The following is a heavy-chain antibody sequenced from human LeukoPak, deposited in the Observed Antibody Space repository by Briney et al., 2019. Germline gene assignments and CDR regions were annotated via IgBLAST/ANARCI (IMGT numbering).Heavy chain of an antibody. CDR3: ARVVHPYDYESSGLTYDAFGI. V-gene: IGHV7-4-1*02. J-gene: IGHJ3*02. D-gene: IGHD3-22*01. Sequence: GASVKVSCKASGYTFTSYSMNWVRQAPGQGLEWLGWINTNTGNPTYAQGFTGRFVFSLDTSVNTAYLQISSLKAEDTAVYYCARVVHPYDYESSGLTYDAFGIWGQGTMVTVSS. CDR1: GYTFTSYS. CDR2: INTNTGNP.